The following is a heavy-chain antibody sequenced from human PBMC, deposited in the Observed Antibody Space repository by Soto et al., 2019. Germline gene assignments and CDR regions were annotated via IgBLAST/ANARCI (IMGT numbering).Heavy chain of an antibody. J-gene: IGHJ4*02. CDR3: ARSIDS. CDR1: GGSISSGGYY. V-gene: IGHV4-31*03. Sequence: QVQLQESGPGLVKPSQTLSLTCTVSGGSISSGGYYWSWIRQHPGKGLEWIGYIYYIGSTYYNPSLRSRVTISVDTSKTQSPRRLSAVPAAATAVYSCARSIDSWGQGTLVTVPS. CDR2: IYYIGST.